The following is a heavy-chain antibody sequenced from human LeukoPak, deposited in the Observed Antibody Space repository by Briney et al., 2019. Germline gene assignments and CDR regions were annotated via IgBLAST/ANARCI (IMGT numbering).Heavy chain of an antibody. D-gene: IGHD3-16*01. CDR2: ISGYNGNT. V-gene: IGHV1-18*01. Sequence: ASVKVSCKASGYIFYHYGLSWVRQAPGQGLEWMGWISGYNGNTNYAQSLQGRVTMTTDTSTSTAYMELRSLSADDTAVYDCARCQSDDYVRPYYFYYWGQGTLVTVSS. CDR1: GYIFYHYG. CDR3: ARCQSDDYVRPYYFYY. J-gene: IGHJ4*02.